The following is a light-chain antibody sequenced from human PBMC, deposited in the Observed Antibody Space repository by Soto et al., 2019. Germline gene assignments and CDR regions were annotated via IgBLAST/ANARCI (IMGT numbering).Light chain of an antibody. CDR1: HSLVYSDGNTY. Sequence: DVVMTQSPLSLPVTLGQPASISCRSSHSLVYSDGNTYLSWFQQRPGQSPRRLIYKVSNRDSGGPDRFSGSGSGTDFTLKISRVEADDVGLYYCMPGTHSPPFTFGGGTKVEIK. CDR3: MPGTHSPPFT. V-gene: IGKV2-30*01. J-gene: IGKJ4*01. CDR2: KVS.